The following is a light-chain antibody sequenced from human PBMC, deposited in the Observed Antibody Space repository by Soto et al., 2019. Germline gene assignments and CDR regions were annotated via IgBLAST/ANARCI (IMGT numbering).Light chain of an antibody. CDR2: NNT. V-gene: IGLV1-40*01. Sequence: QSVLTQPPSVSGAPGQRVTISCTGSSSNIGAGYDVHWYQQLPGTAPKLLSYNNTNRPSGLPDRFSGSKSGTSASLAITGLQAEDEADYYCQSYDSSLYVFGTGTKLTVL. CDR3: QSYDSSLYV. CDR1: SSNIGAGYD. J-gene: IGLJ1*01.